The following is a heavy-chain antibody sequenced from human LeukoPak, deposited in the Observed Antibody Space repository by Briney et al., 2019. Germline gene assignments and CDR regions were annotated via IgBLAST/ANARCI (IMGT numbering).Heavy chain of an antibody. CDR2: ISSSGSTI. D-gene: IGHD3-22*01. CDR3: ARDRRDYYDSSGSLLFPY. V-gene: IGHV3-11*01. CDR1: GFTFSDYY. J-gene: IGHJ4*02. Sequence: GGSLRLSCAASGFTFSDYYMSWIRQAPGKGLEWVSYISSSGSTIYYADSVKGRFTISRDNAKNSLYLQMNSLRAEDTAVYYCARDRRDYYDSSGSLLFPYWGQGTLVTVSS.